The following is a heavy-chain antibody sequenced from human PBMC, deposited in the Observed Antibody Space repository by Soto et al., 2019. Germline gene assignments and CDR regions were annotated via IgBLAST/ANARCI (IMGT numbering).Heavy chain of an antibody. CDR1: VFTFSSYG. D-gene: IGHD5-18*01. CDR3: VKERYAQLWLEDYGMDV. Sequence: GWSLRLSCAASVFTFSSYGIHWVRQAPGKGLEWVALISYDGTDKYYADSVKGRFTISRDNSKNTLYLQMSSLGPEDTAVYYCVKERYAQLWLEDYGMDVWGQGTTVTVSS. J-gene: IGHJ6*02. CDR2: ISYDGTDK. V-gene: IGHV3-30*18.